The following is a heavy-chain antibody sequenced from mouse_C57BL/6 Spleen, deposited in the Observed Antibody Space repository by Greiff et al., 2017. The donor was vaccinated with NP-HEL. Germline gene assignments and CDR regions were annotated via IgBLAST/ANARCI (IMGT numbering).Heavy chain of an antibody. CDR1: GFTFSSYG. CDR2: ISSGGSYT. D-gene: IGHD3-2*02. V-gene: IGHV5-6*01. CDR3: ARLRRTAQAREDAMDY. J-gene: IGHJ4*01. Sequence: EVMLVESGGDLVKPGGSLKLSCAASGFTFSSYGMSWVRQTPDKRLEWVATISSGGSYTYYPDSVKGRFTISRDNAKNTLYLQMSSLKSEDTAMYYCARLRRTAQAREDAMDYWGQGTSVTVSS.